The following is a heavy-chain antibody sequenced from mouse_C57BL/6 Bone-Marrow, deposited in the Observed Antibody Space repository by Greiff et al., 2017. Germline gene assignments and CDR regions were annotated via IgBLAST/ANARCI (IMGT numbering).Heavy chain of an antibody. CDR3: AREGPYYFYDY. CDR1: GYTFTSYG. J-gene: IGHJ2*01. Sequence: QVQLKESGAELARPGASVKLSCKASGYTFTSYGISWVKQRTGQGLEWIGEIYPRSGNTYYNEKFKGKATLTADKSSSTAYMELRSLTSEDSAVYFCAREGPYYFYDYWGQGTTLTVSS. V-gene: IGHV1-81*01. D-gene: IGHD1-1*01. CDR2: IYPRSGNT.